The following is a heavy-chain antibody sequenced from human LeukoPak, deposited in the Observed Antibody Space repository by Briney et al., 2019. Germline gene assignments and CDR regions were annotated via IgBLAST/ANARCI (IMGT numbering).Heavy chain of an antibody. Sequence: ASETLSLTCAVYGGSFSGYYWSWIRQPPGKGLEWIGEINHSGSTNYNPSLKSRVTISVDTSKNQFSLKLSSVTAADTAVYYCARSSSWGLYYYYYYMDVWGKGTTVTVSS. CDR1: GGSFSGYY. CDR3: ARSSSWGLYYYYYYMDV. V-gene: IGHV4-34*01. CDR2: INHSGST. D-gene: IGHD6-13*01. J-gene: IGHJ6*03.